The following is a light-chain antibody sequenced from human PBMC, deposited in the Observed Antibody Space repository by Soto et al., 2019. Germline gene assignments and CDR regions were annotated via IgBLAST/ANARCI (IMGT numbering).Light chain of an antibody. V-gene: IGLV2-14*03. CDR3: SSYTSSSTLYV. J-gene: IGLJ1*01. CDR2: DVS. CDR1: RSDFGGYNY. Sequence: VLTQPPSVSGAPGQALTISCTGTRSDFGGYNYVSWYQQHPGKAPKLMIYDVSNRPSGVSNRFSGSKSGNTASLTISGLQAEDEADYYCSSYTSSSTLYVFGSGTKVTVL.